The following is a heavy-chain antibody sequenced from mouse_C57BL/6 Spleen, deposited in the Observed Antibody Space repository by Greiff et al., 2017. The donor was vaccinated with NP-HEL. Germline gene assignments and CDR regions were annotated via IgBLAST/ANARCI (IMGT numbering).Heavy chain of an antibody. CDR1: GYSITSGYY. J-gene: IGHJ3*01. D-gene: IGHD2-5*01. V-gene: IGHV3-6*01. CDR2: ISYDGSN. Sequence: EVQLQESGPGLVKPSQSLSLTCSVTGYSITSGYYWNWIRQFPGNKLEWMGYISYDGSNNSNPSLKNRISITRDTSKNQFFLKLNSVTTEDTATYYCARGYSNYEFAYWGQGTLVTVSA. CDR3: ARGYSNYEFAY.